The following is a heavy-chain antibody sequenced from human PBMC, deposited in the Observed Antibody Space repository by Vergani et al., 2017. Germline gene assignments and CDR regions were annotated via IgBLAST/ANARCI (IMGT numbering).Heavy chain of an antibody. CDR3: ARVNTETNGHLYYYYYMDV. CDR2: IDHTGRP. Sequence: QVQLQQWGGGLLKPSETLSLTCVVNGGSFTSYHWTWIRQSPGEGLEWVGDIDHTGRPDYNPSLKSRPTMSVDKSRNQFSLTLNSVTATDTAIYFCARVNTETNGHLYYYYYMDVGGQGTAVTVS. V-gene: IGHV4-34*01. J-gene: IGHJ6*03. D-gene: IGHD4-11*01. CDR1: GGSFTSYH.